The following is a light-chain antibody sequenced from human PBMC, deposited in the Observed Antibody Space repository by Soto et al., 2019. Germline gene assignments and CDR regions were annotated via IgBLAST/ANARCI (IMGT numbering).Light chain of an antibody. CDR2: DAS. V-gene: IGKV1-5*01. Sequence: IHMTKYPSTLSACFCDLVTITCRASQSISRWLAWYQQKPGKAPKLLIYDASSLESGVPSRFSGSGSGTDFTLTISGLQPNDFATYYCQQYNTYSRTFGQGTMVDVK. CDR3: QQYNTYSRT. CDR1: QSISRW. J-gene: IGKJ1*01.